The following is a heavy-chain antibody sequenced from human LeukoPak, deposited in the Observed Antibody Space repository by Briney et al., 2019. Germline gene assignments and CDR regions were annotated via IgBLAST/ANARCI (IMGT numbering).Heavy chain of an antibody. CDR1: GFTFSSYG. CDR3: AKGNYYDSSAYSYFDY. V-gene: IGHV3-30*02. D-gene: IGHD3-22*01. CDR2: IRYDGSNK. Sequence: GGSLRLSCAASGFTFSSYGMHWVRQAPGKGLEWVAFIRYDGSNKYYADSVKGRFTISRDNSKNTLYLQMNSLRAEDTAVYYCAKGNYYDSSAYSYFDYWGQGTLVTVSS. J-gene: IGHJ4*02.